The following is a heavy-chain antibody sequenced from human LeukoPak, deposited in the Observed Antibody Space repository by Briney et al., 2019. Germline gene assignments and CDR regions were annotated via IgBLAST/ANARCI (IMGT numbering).Heavy chain of an antibody. CDR2: ISGSGGST. D-gene: IGHD5-24*01. Sequence: GGSLRLSCAASGFTFSSYAVGWVRRARGKGLGWGSAISGSGGSTYYADSVKGRFPISRDNSKNTLYLQMPSRRAEDTAVYSRANLPERGLQFYDFDYWGHGTLVTASS. CDR1: GFTFSSYA. CDR3: ANLPERGLQFYDFDY. J-gene: IGHJ4*01. V-gene: IGHV3-23*01.